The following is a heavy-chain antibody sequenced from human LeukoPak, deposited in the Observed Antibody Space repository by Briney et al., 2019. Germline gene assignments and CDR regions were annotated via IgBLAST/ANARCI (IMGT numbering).Heavy chain of an antibody. D-gene: IGHD2-21*01. CDR1: GFTFTSYA. J-gene: IGHJ2*01. CDR2: INGGNGHA. Sequence: GASVKLSCKTSGFTFTSYAVHWVRQAPGQTFQWLGCINGGNGHARYSEKFRGRVTITRDTSTGTAYMDLGSLTSQDTAVYYCARGDWRWYFDLWGRGTLVTVSS. CDR3: ARGDWRWYFDL. V-gene: IGHV1-3*01.